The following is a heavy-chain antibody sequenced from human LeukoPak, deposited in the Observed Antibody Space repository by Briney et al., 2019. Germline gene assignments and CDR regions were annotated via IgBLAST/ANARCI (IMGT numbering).Heavy chain of an antibody. Sequence: SETLSLTCGVYGGSFSNYYWSWIRQSPGKGLEWVGQINYGGSTNYNSSLKSRVTISVDTSKNEFSLDLNSVTAADTAVYYCAREGGLEKYQGIEVPGKQDIWGSYYYYYGMDLWGQRTTVIVSS. D-gene: IGHD6-19*01. CDR2: INYGGST. CDR3: AREGGLEKYQGIEVPGKQDIWGSYYYYYGMDL. J-gene: IGHJ6*02. CDR1: GGSFSNYY. V-gene: IGHV4-34*01.